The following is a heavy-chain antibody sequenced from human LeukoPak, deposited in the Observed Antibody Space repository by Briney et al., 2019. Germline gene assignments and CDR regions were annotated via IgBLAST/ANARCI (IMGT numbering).Heavy chain of an antibody. CDR2: ISSSSSYT. CDR1: GFTFSDYY. CDR3: ERAAYDILTGYSDAFDI. D-gene: IGHD3-9*01. V-gene: IGHV3-11*06. Sequence: GGSLRLSCAASGFTFSDYYMSWIRQAPGTGLEWVSYISSSSSYTNYADSVKGRFTISRDNAKNSLYLQMNSLRAEDTAVFYRERAAYDILTGYSDAFDIWGQGTMVTVSS. J-gene: IGHJ3*02.